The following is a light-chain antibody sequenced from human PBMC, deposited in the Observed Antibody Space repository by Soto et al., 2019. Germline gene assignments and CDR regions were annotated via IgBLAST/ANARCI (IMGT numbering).Light chain of an antibody. CDR3: QQYNSYLWT. CDR2: AAS. Sequence: DVQMTQSPSTLSASVGDRVTITCRASQSINNLLAWYQQKPGKAPKLLIYAASTLQSGVPSRFSGSGSGTEFTLTISSLQPDDFATYYCQQYNSYLWTFGQGTKVDI. V-gene: IGKV1-5*01. J-gene: IGKJ1*01. CDR1: QSINNL.